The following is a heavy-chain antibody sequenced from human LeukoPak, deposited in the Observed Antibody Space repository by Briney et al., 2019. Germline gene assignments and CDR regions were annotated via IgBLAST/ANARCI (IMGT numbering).Heavy chain of an antibody. Sequence: PGGSLRLSCAASGFTFSDYYMSWIRQAPGKGLEWASYISSSGSTIYYADSVKGRLTISRDKAKNSLYLQMNSLRAEDTAVYYCARVVYYDSSGYYSPDYYFDYWGQGTLVTVSS. CDR3: ARVVYYDSSGYYSPDYYFDY. J-gene: IGHJ4*02. CDR1: GFTFSDYY. D-gene: IGHD3-22*01. V-gene: IGHV3-11*04. CDR2: ISSSGSTI.